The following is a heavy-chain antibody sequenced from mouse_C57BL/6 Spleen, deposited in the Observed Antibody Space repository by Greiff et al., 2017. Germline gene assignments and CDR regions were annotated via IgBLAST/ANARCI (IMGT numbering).Heavy chain of an antibody. CDR3: TREAYHDYFDV. CDR1: GFTFSSYA. D-gene: IGHD2-4*01. V-gene: IGHV5-9-1*02. CDR2: ISSGGDYI. Sequence: EVLLVESGEGLVKPGGSLKLSCAASGFTFSSYAMSWVRQTPEKRLEWVAYISSGGDYIYYADTVKGRFTITRDNARNTLYLQMSSLKSEDTAMYYCTREAYHDYFDVWGTGTTVTVSS. J-gene: IGHJ1*03.